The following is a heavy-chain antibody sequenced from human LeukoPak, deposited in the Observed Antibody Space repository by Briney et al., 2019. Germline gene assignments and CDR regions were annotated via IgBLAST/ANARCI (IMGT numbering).Heavy chain of an antibody. D-gene: IGHD3-22*01. CDR3: ARLIYDSSGYYFDY. Sequence: SETLSLTCAVYGGSFSGYYWSWIRQPPGKGLEWIGEINHSGSTNYNPPLKSRVTISVDTSKNQFSLKLSSVTAADTAVYYCARLIYDSSGYYFDYWGQGTLVTVSS. CDR2: INHSGST. J-gene: IGHJ4*02. CDR1: GGSFSGYY. V-gene: IGHV4-34*01.